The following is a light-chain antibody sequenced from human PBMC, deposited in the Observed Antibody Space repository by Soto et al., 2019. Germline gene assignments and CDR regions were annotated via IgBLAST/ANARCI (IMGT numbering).Light chain of an antibody. Sequence: EIVMTQSPATLSVSPGERVTLSCRASQDIRSSLAWYQQKPGQAPRLLIYGASIRATGVPATFSGSGSGTEFTLSISSLQSEDAAICCAQRSNNAPPDGDLSFGGGTKVEIK. CDR1: QDIRSS. CDR3: QRSNNAPPDGDLS. CDR2: GAS. V-gene: IGKV3-15*01. J-gene: IGKJ4*01.